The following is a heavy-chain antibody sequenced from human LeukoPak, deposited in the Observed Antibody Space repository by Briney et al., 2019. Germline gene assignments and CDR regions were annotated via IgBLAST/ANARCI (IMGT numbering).Heavy chain of an antibody. CDR2: IYYSGST. Sequence: SETLSLTCTVSGGSISSSSYYWGSIRQPPAKGLEWIGSIYYSGSTYYNPSLNSRVTISVNTSKNQFSLKLSSVTAADTAVYYCARHGYDTGSYLAHFDFWGQGTLVTVSS. CDR3: ARHGYDTGSYLAHFDF. D-gene: IGHD3-22*01. J-gene: IGHJ4*02. V-gene: IGHV4-39*01. CDR1: GGSISSSSYY.